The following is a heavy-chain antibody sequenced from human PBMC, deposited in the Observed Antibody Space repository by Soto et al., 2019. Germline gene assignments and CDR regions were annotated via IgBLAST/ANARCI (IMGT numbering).Heavy chain of an antibody. V-gene: IGHV3-23*01. CDR2: ISGTGGNT. D-gene: IGHD1-20*01. CDR1: GFTFSSYA. Sequence: LRLSCAASGFTFSSYAMTWVRQAPGKGLEWVSTISGTGGNTYYADSVKGRFTISRDNSKNTVYLQMNSLRAEDTAVYYCVKAVYLLDFDYWGQGTLVPVYS. CDR3: VKAVYLLDFDY. J-gene: IGHJ4*02.